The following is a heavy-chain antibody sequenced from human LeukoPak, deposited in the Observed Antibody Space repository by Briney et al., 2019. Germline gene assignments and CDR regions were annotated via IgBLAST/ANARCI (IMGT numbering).Heavy chain of an antibody. D-gene: IGHD2-2*01. CDR2: IKQDGSEK. V-gene: IGHV3-7*01. CDR1: GFTFSSYR. Sequence: GGSLRLSCAAPGFTFSSYRRSWVRQAPGKGLEWVANIKQDGSEKYDVDAVKGRFTISRDNDKNSLYLQMNSLRAEDTAVYYCARDPPRDCSSTSCHDLDYWGQGTLVTVSS. J-gene: IGHJ4*02. CDR3: ARDPPRDCSSTSCHDLDY.